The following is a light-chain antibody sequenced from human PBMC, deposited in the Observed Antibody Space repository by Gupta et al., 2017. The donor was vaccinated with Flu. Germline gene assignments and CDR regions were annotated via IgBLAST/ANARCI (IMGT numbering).Light chain of an antibody. CDR3: QQYYTTHYS. V-gene: IGKV4-1*01. J-gene: IGKJ2*03. CDR1: QSVLYSSINKNY. CDR2: WAS. Sequence: DIVMTQSPDSLAVSLGERASINCKTSQSVLYSSINKNYLAWYQQKAGQPPKLLIYWASTRESGVPDRFSGSGSGTDFTLTISSLQAEDVAVYYCQQYYTTHYSLGQGTKLEIK.